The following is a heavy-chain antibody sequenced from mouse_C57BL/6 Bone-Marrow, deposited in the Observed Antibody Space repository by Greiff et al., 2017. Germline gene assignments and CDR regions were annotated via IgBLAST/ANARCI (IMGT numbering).Heavy chain of an antibody. CDR1: GYTFTSYG. V-gene: IGHV1-81*01. CDR3: ARDSSGYPFDY. CDR2: IYPRSGIT. J-gene: IGHJ2*01. D-gene: IGHD3-2*02. Sequence: QVQLKQSGAELARPGASVKLSCKASGYTFTSYGISWVKQRTGQGLEWIGEIYPRSGITYYNEQFKGKATLTADKSSSTAYMELGSLTAEYSAVYFCARDSSGYPFDYWGQGTTLTVSS.